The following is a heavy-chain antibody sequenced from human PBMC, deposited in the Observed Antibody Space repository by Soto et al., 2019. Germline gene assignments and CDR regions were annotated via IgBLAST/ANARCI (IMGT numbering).Heavy chain of an antibody. CDR1: GGTFSIYA. J-gene: IGHJ3*02. CDR3: ARPSSGYFRDAFDI. D-gene: IGHD3-3*01. Sequence: PSVKVSCKASGGTFSIYAISWLRQAPGQGLEWMGGIIPIFGTANYAQKFQGRVTITADESTSTAYMELSSLRSEDTAVYYCARPSSGYFRDAFDIWGQGTMVTVSS. V-gene: IGHV1-69*13. CDR2: IIPIFGTA.